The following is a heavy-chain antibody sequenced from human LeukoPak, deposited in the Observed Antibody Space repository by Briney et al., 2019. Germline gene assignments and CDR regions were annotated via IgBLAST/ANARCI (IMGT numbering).Heavy chain of an antibody. J-gene: IGHJ5*02. CDR1: GGSISGGGYY. V-gene: IGHV4-31*03. CDR2: IYYSGST. D-gene: IGHD3-22*01. CDR3: ARNYYDSSAGPSTNWFDP. Sequence: SQTLSLTCTVSGGSISGGGYYWSWIRQHPGKGLEWIGYIYYSGSTYYNPSLKSRVTISVDTSKNQFSLKLSSVTAADTAVYYCARNYYDSSAGPSTNWFDPWGQGTLVTVSS.